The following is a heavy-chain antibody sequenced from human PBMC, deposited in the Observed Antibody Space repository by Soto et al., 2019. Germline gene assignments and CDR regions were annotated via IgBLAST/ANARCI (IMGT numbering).Heavy chain of an antibody. CDR2: INHSGST. Sequence: SEPKSLTYTVSGGYISSGGYSWSCIRKPPGKGLEWIGEINHSGSTNYNPSLKSRVTISVDTSKNQFSLKLSSVTAADTAVYYCARATDGSGSYYYKTQKIFNYYYYYGMDVWGQGTTVTVSS. D-gene: IGHD3-10*01. CDR1: GGYISSGGYS. CDR3: ARATDGSGSYYYKTQKIFNYYYYYGMDV. J-gene: IGHJ6*02. V-gene: IGHV4-39*07.